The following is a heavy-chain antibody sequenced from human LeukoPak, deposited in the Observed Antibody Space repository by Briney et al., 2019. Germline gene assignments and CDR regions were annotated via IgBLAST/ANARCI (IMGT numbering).Heavy chain of an antibody. V-gene: IGHV3-74*01. Sequence: GGSLRLSCAASGFTLSSYWMHWVRHAAGKGLVWVSRINSDGSSTSYADSVKGRFTISRGNAKNTLYLQMNSLRAEDTAVYYCAGSTLFYEDWYFDLWGRGTLVTVSS. CDR1: GFTLSSYW. CDR3: AGSTLFYEDWYFDL. D-gene: IGHD3-10*01. CDR2: INSDGSST. J-gene: IGHJ2*01.